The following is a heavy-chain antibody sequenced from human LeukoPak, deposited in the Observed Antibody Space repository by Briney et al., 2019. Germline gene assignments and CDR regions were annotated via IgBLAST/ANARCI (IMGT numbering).Heavy chain of an antibody. CDR3: ARNVMVASRAFDI. CDR1: GFTFSSYA. D-gene: IGHD2-15*01. CDR2: ISGSGGTT. Sequence: GGSLRLSCAASGFTFSSYAMSWVRQAPGKGLEWVSAISGSGGTTSYADSVKGRFTISRDNSKSTLYLQMNSLRAEDTAVYYCARNVMVASRAFDIWGQGTMVTVSS. V-gene: IGHV3-23*01. J-gene: IGHJ3*02.